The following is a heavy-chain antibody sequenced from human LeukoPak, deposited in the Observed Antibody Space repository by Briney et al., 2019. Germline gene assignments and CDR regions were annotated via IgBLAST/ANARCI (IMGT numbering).Heavy chain of an antibody. CDR3: ARDSLDYYYMDV. J-gene: IGHJ6*03. Sequence: SETLSLTCTVSGYSISSGYYWGWIRQPPGKGLEWIGSIYHSGRTFYNPSLKSRVTISVDTSNNQLSLKLSSVTAADTAVYYCARDSLDYYYMDVWGKGTTVTVSS. CDR2: IYHSGRT. CDR1: GYSISSGYY. V-gene: IGHV4-38-2*02.